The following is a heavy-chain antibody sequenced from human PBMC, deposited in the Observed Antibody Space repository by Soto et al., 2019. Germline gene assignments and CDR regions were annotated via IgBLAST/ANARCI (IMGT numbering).Heavy chain of an antibody. CDR3: TRGYGDYVRDY. V-gene: IGHV3-73*01. CDR2: IRSKANNYAT. Sequence: EVQLVESGGGLVQPGESLKLSCAVSGFTFSGSAMHWVRQASGKGLEWVGRIRSKANNYATAYAASVKGRFTISRDYSKNTAYRQMTSLKSEDTAVYYCTRGYGDYVRDYWGQGTLVTVSS. CDR1: GFTFSGSA. D-gene: IGHD4-17*01. J-gene: IGHJ4*02.